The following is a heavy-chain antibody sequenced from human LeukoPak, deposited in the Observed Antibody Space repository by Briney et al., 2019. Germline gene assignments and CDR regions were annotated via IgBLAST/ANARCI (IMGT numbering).Heavy chain of an antibody. CDR3: ARDRSGYDWLLYWYFDL. CDR2: INPNCGDT. J-gene: IGHJ2*01. Sequence: ASVKVSCKASGYTFTGYYMHWVRQAPGQGLEWMGWINPNCGDTNYAQKFQGRVIMTRDTSISTAYMELSRLKFDDTAVYYCARDRSGYDWLLYWYFDLWGRGTLVTVSS. V-gene: IGHV1-2*02. CDR1: GYTFTGYY. D-gene: IGHD5-12*01.